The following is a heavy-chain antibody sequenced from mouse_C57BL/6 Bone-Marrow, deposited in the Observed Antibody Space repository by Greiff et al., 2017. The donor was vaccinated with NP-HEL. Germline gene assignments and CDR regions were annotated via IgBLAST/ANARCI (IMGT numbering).Heavy chain of an antibody. CDR3: AQGHY. Sequence: QVQLQQPGAELVRPGSSVKLSCKASGYTFTSYWMHWVKQRPIQGLEWIGNIDPSDSETHSNQKFKDKATLTVDKSSSTAYMQLSSLTSEDSAVYYCAQGHYWGQGTTLTVSS. CDR2: IDPSDSET. J-gene: IGHJ2*01. V-gene: IGHV1-52*01. D-gene: IGHD3-3*01. CDR1: GYTFTSYW.